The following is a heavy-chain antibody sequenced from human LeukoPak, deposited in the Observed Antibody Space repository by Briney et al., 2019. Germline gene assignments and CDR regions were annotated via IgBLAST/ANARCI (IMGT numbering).Heavy chain of an antibody. J-gene: IGHJ3*02. CDR2: IYPGDSDT. Sequence: GESLKISCKASGYSFPNFWIGWVRQMPGKGLEWMGIIYPGDSDTRYSPSFQGQVTISADKSISTAYLQWSSLKASDTAMYYCARRGYYYDSSGYSNAAFDIWGQGTMVTVSS. D-gene: IGHD3-22*01. CDR1: GYSFPNFW. V-gene: IGHV5-51*01. CDR3: ARRGYYYDSSGYSNAAFDI.